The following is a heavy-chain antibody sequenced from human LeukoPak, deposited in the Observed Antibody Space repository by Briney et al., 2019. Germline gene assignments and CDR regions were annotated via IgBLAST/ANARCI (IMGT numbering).Heavy chain of an antibody. J-gene: IGHJ4*02. D-gene: IGHD2-15*01. CDR2: INHSGSA. CDR3: ARVSQWSGFDY. Sequence: SETLSLTCTVSGYSISSGYYWGWIRQPPGKGLEWIGEINHSGSANYNPSLKSRVTISVDTSKNQFSLKLSSVTAADTAVYYCARVSQWSGFDYWGQGTLVTVSS. CDR1: GYSISSGYY. V-gene: IGHV4-38-2*02.